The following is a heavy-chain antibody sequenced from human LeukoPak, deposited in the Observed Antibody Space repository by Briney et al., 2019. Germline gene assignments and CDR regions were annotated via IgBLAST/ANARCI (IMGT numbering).Heavy chain of an antibody. J-gene: IGHJ1*01. CDR1: GFTFSSYA. V-gene: IGHV3-30-3*01. D-gene: IGHD3-22*01. CDR2: ISYDGSNK. CDR3: SRGLYYYYSSDEYFQH. Sequence: GGSLRLSCAASGFTFSSYAMHWVRQAPGKRLEWVAVISYDGSNKYYADSVKGRFTISRDNSKNTLYLQMNSLRAEDTAVYYCSRGLYYYYSSDEYFQHWGQGTLVTVSS.